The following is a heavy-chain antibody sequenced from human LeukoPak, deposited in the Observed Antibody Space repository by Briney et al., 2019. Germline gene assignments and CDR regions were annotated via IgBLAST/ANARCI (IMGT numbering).Heavy chain of an antibody. J-gene: IGHJ4*02. CDR2: LNDVGGDA. CDR3: ARDRQIAY. CDR1: GFTFSTYA. Sequence: GGSLRLSCGASGFTFSTYAMAWVRQAPGKGLEWVSSLNDVGGDAYYADSVKGRFTISRDNRKNILFLQMSSLRAEDTAAYYCARDRQIAYWGQGTLVTVSS. V-gene: IGHV3-23*01.